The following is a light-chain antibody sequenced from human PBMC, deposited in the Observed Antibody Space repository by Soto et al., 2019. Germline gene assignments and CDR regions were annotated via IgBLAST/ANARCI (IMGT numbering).Light chain of an antibody. CDR1: QDISNY. V-gene: IGKV1-33*01. J-gene: IGKJ1*01. CDR3: QQYDNLPRT. Sequence: DIQMTQSPSSLSASVGDRVTITCQASQDISNYLNWYQQKPGKAPKLLIYDASNLETGVPSRFNGSGSGTELTFTISSLQPEDIATYYCQQYDNLPRTVGQRTKAEIK. CDR2: DAS.